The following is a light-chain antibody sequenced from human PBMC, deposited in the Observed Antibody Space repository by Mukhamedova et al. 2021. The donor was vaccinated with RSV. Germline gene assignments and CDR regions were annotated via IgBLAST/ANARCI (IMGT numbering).Light chain of an antibody. CDR2: GAS. Sequence: MGSQSVSSNLAWYQQKPGQAPRLLIYGASTRATGIPARFSGSGSGTDFTLTISSLQPEDFATYYCQQFNSYPPLLTFGGGTKVEIK. J-gene: IGKJ4*01. V-gene: IGKV3-15*01. CDR1: QSVSSN. CDR3: QQFNSYPPLLT.